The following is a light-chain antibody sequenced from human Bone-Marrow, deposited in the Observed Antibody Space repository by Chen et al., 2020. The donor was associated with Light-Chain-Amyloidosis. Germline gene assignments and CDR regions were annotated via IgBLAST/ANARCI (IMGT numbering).Light chain of an antibody. J-gene: IGLJ3*02. CDR2: GVN. CDR3: CSYGGRFSLM. Sequence: QSALTQPASVSGSPGQSVNIACTGSYSDVGSHNFVSWYQLHPGRAPKLILYGVNNRPSGVSERFSGSKTDNTASLTISGLLGEDEADYYCCSYGGRFSLMFGGGTRLTVL. CDR1: YSDVGSHNF. V-gene: IGLV2-23*02.